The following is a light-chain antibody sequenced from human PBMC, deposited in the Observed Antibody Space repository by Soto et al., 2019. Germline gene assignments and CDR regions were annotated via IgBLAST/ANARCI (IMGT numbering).Light chain of an antibody. V-gene: IGKV3-11*01. J-gene: IGKJ1*01. CDR2: GAS. CDR3: QHRTNWPST. Sequence: DIVLTQSPGTLSMSPGDRATLSCGASESVSSHLAWYQQKPGQAPRLLIHGASNRAAGVPARFSGSGSGTDFTLTISSLEPEDFAFYYCQHRTNWPSTFGQGTKVDIK. CDR1: ESVSSH.